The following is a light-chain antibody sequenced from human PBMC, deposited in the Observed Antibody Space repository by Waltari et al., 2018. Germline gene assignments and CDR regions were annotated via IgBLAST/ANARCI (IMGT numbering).Light chain of an antibody. CDR1: QSVSSK. V-gene: IGKV3-15*01. Sequence: EIVMTQSPATLSVSPGESATLSCRASQSVSSKLAWYQQKLGQAPRLLIYGASTRATGIPARFSGSGSGTEFTLTISSLQSEDFALYYCQQSYTTPMYTFGQGTKLEI. CDR3: QQSYTTPMYT. CDR2: GAS. J-gene: IGKJ2*01.